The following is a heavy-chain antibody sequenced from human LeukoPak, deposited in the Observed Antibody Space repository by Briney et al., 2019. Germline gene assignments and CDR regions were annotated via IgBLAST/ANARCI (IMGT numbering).Heavy chain of an antibody. CDR1: GFTFSSYE. CDR2: ISSSGSTI. Sequence: GGSLRLSCAASGFTFSSYEMNWVRQAPGKGLEWVSYISSSGSTIYYADSVKGRFTISRDNAKNSLYLQMNSPRAEDTAVYYCARNGRYSYGFDYWGQGTLVTVSS. CDR3: ARNGRYSYGFDY. D-gene: IGHD5-18*01. J-gene: IGHJ4*02. V-gene: IGHV3-48*03.